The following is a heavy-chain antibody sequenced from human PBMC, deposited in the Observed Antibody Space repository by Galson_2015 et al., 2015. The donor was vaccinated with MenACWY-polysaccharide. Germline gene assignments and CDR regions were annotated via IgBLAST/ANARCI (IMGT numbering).Heavy chain of an antibody. V-gene: IGHV1-18*01. Sequence: SVKVSCKASGYTFSNYGITWVRQAPGQGLEWMGRISAYDGNTNYAQKFQGRVTMTTDTSTSTAYMELGTLRSDDTAVYYCARDLLRGVIAPLTAWGQGTLVTVSS. CDR3: ARDLLRGVIAPLTA. J-gene: IGHJ5*02. CDR2: ISAYDGNT. D-gene: IGHD3-16*02. CDR1: GYTFSNYG.